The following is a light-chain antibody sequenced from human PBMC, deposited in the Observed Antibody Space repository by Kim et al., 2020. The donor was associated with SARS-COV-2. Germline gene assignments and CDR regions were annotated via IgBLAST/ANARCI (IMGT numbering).Light chain of an antibody. CDR1: SSNIGHNY. CDR3: GTWDSNLRAVV. V-gene: IGLV1-51*01. Sequence: QSVLTQPPSVSAAPGQNVIISCSGKSSNIGHNYVSWYQNLPGIVPKLLIYDNNKRPSGIPDRFSGSKSDTSTTLGITGLQTGDEADYYCGTWDSNLRAVVFGGGTQLTVL. CDR2: DNN. J-gene: IGLJ3*02.